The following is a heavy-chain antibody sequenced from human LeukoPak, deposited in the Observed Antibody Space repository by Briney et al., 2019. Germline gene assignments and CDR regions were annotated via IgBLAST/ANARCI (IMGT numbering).Heavy chain of an antibody. V-gene: IGHV3-74*01. D-gene: IGHD3-10*01. Sequence: GGSLRLTCAASGFTFTNHWMHWVRQPPGKGLVWISRISSDGGSADYVDSVKGRFTVSRDNAKNTLYLQPNSLRVDDTAVYYCARDRDTGTYYSTDAFDLWGQGTMITVSS. J-gene: IGHJ3*01. CDR1: GFTFTNHW. CDR3: ARDRDTGTYYSTDAFDL. CDR2: ISSDGGSA.